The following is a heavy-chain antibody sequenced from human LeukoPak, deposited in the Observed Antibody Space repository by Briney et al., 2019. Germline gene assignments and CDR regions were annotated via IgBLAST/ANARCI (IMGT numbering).Heavy chain of an antibody. CDR3: AKDFYGSSWYYFDY. J-gene: IGHJ4*02. Sequence: PGRSLRLSCAASGFTFSSYGMHWVRQAPGKGLEWVAVIWYDGSNKYYADSVKGRFTISRDNAKNSLYLQMNSLRAEDTALYYCAKDFYGSSWYYFDYWGQGTLVTVSS. CDR1: GFTFSSYG. D-gene: IGHD6-13*01. CDR2: IWYDGSNK. V-gene: IGHV3-33*03.